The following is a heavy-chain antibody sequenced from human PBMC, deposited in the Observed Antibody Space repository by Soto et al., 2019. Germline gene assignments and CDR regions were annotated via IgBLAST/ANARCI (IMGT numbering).Heavy chain of an antibody. D-gene: IGHD2-2*01. CDR3: ASDAGGYCSSTSCYRGMDV. CDR1: GGSISSGDYY. Sequence: ASETLSLTCTVSGGSISSGDYYWSWIRQPPGKGLEWIGYIYYSGSTYYNPSLKSRVTISVDTSKNQFSLKLSSVTAADTAVYYCASDAGGYCSSTSCYRGMDVWGQGTMVTVSS. CDR2: IYYSGST. V-gene: IGHV4-30-4*01. J-gene: IGHJ6*02.